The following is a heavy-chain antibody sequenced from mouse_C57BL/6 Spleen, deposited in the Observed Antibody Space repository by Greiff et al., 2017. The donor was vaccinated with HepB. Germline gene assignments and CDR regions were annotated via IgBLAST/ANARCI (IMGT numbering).Heavy chain of an antibody. J-gene: IGHJ4*01. CDR1: GYAFSSSW. CDR3: ARASFYYYGSSYEAMDY. Sequence: QVQLQQSGPELVKPGASVKISCKASGYAFSSSWMNWVKQRPGKGLEWIGRIYPGDGDTNYNGKFKGKATLTADKSSSTAYMQLSSLTSEDSAVYFCARASFYYYGSSYEAMDYWGQGTSVTVSS. CDR2: IYPGDGDT. V-gene: IGHV1-82*01. D-gene: IGHD1-1*01.